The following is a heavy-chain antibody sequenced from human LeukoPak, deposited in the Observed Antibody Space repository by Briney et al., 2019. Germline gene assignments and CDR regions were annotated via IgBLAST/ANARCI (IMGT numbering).Heavy chain of an antibody. J-gene: IGHJ1*01. D-gene: IGHD2-2*02. Sequence: PGGSLRLSCAASGFTFSSYTMSWVRQAPGKGLEWVSAISGSGGSTYYADSVKGRFTISRDNSKNTLYLQMNSLRAEDTAVYYCAKDEYQLLYGLAYFQHWGQGTLVTVSS. CDR1: GFTFSSYT. CDR3: AKDEYQLLYGLAYFQH. CDR2: ISGSGGST. V-gene: IGHV3-23*01.